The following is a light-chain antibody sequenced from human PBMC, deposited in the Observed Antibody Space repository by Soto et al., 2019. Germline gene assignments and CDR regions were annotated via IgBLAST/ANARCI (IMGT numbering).Light chain of an antibody. J-gene: IGKJ4*01. V-gene: IGKV1-39*01. CDR2: AAS. CDR3: QESYSTPLT. Sequence: DIQMIQSPSSLSASVGDRVTITCRASQSISNYLNWYQQKPGKAPKLLIYAASALQSGVPSRFSASGSGTDFTLTLSNLQLEDFATYYCQESYSTPLTFGGGTKVEIK. CDR1: QSISNY.